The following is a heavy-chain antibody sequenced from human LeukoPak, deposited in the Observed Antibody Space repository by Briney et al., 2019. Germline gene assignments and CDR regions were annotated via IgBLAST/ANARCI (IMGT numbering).Heavy chain of an antibody. CDR2: IYYSGST. J-gene: IGHJ5*02. Sequence: SETLSLTCTVSGGSISSYYWSWIRQPPGKGLEWIGYIYYSGSTNYNPSLKGRVTISVDTSKNQFSLKLSSVTAADTAVYYCASSSGYYRWFDPWGQGTLVTVSS. V-gene: IGHV4-59*01. D-gene: IGHD3-3*01. CDR3: ASSSGYYRWFDP. CDR1: GGSISSYY.